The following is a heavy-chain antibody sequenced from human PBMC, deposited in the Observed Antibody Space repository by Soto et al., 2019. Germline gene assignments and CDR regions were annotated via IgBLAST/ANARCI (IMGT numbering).Heavy chain of an antibody. J-gene: IGHJ6*02. CDR1: GGSVSSGSYH. CDR3: ARDNMRARDGMDV. V-gene: IGHV4-61*01. Sequence: EPLSLTCTVSGGSVSSGSYHWTWIRQPPGKGLEWIGYIYYSGSTNYNPSLKSRVTISVDTSKNQFSLKLSSVTAADTAVYYCARDNMRARDGMDVWGQGTTVTVSS. CDR2: IYYSGST. D-gene: IGHD3-16*01.